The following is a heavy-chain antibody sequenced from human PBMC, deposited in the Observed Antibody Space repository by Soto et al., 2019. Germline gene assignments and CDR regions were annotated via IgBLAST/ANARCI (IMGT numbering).Heavy chain of an antibody. D-gene: IGHD3-22*01. CDR3: AKDRSYDSSGYYHTTFDY. V-gene: IGHV3-23*01. CDR2: ISGSGGST. J-gene: IGHJ4*02. Sequence: HPGGSLRLSCAASGFTFSSYAMSWVRQAPGKGLEWVSAISGSGGSTYYADSVKGRFTISRDNSKNTLYLQMNSLRAEDTAVYYCAKDRSYDSSGYYHTTFDYWGQGTLVTVSS. CDR1: GFTFSSYA.